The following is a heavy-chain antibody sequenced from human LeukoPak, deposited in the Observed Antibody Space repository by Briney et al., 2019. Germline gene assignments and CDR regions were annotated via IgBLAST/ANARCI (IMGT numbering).Heavy chain of an antibody. CDR2: ISYDGSNK. Sequence: GGSLRLSCAASGFTFSSYAMHWVRQAPGKGLEWVAVISYDGSNKYYADSVKGRFTISRDNSKNTLYLQMNSLRAEDTAVYYCASSYYYYGSGSYPLGAFDIWGQGTMVTVSS. V-gene: IGHV3-30-3*01. J-gene: IGHJ3*02. CDR3: ASSYYYYGSGSYPLGAFDI. D-gene: IGHD3-10*01. CDR1: GFTFSSYA.